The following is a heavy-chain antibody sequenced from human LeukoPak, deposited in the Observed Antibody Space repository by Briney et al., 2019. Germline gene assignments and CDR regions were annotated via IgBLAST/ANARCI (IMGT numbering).Heavy chain of an antibody. V-gene: IGHV3-21*06. CDR3: ARPFYYDNNGGEGMDV. J-gene: IGHJ6*02. CDR2: TTTSGTYI. D-gene: IGHD3-22*01. Sequence: NPRGSLRLSCAASGFTFTRFNMNWVRQAPGKGLELVSSTTTSGTYIYYADSVKGRFTISRDNAKNSLYLQMNSLRAEDTAVYYCARPFYYDNNGGEGMDVWGQGTTVTVSS. CDR1: GFTFTRFN.